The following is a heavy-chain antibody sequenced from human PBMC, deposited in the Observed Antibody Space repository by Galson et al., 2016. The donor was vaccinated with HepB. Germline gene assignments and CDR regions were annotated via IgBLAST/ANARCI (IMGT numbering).Heavy chain of an antibody. CDR1: GYSFTTFW. D-gene: IGHD2-15*01. CDR2: IYSGDSET. J-gene: IGHJ2*01. V-gene: IGHV5-51*01. CDR3: ARPARGYCSGGTCPHPGYFDL. Sequence: QSGAEVKKPGESLRISCTGSGYSFTTFWIGWVRQMPGKGLELMGIIYSGDSETKYNPSFQGQVTISVDKSTSTAYLQWNSLKAPDTAMYYCARPARGYCSGGTCPHPGYFDLWGRGTLVTVSS.